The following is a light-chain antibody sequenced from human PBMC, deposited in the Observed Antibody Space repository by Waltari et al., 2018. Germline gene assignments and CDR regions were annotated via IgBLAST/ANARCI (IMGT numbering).Light chain of an antibody. Sequence: QSALTQPRSVSGSPGQSVAISCTGTSSAVGTYKYVSWYQQHPGKAPKLIIYDVNERPSGVPDRFSGSKSGNTASLTISGLQAEDEADYYCCSYAGSYIWVFGGGTKLTVL. V-gene: IGLV2-11*01. CDR3: CSYAGSYIWV. CDR1: SSAVGTYKY. J-gene: IGLJ3*02. CDR2: DVN.